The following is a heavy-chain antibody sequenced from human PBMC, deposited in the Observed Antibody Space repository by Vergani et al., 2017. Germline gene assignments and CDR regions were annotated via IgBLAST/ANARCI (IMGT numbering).Heavy chain of an antibody. CDR3: ARLYGRDSSGSKYFDY. CDR2: IYLGDSDT. V-gene: IGHV5-51*03. J-gene: IGHJ4*02. Sequence: EVQLVQTGAEVKKPGESLKISCKGSGYSFTSYWIGWVRQMPGKGLEWMGIIYLGDSDTRYSPSFQGQVTISVDKSISTAYLQRSSLRASDSAMYYCARLYGRDSSGSKYFDYWGQGTLVTVSS. D-gene: IGHD3-22*01. CDR1: GYSFTSYW.